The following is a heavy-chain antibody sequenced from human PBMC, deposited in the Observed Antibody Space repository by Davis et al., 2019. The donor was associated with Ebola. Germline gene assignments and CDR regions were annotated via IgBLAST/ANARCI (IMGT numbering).Heavy chain of an antibody. D-gene: IGHD1-26*01. CDR2: IKQDGSEK. Sequence: PGGSLRLSCTASGFAFRSYWMSWVRQAPGKGLEWVANIKQDGSEKYYVDSLKGRFTVSRDNANNSVYLQWDSLRAEDTAVYYCAREGGGSWGYWGQGALVTVSS. CDR3: AREGGGSWGY. V-gene: IGHV3-7*03. CDR1: GFAFRSYW. J-gene: IGHJ4*02.